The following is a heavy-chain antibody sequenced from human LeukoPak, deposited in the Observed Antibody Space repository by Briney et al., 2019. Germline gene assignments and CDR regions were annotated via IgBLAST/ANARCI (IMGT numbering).Heavy chain of an antibody. CDR1: GFTFSTYW. CDR3: AKESGYDVDLEY. Sequence: PGGSLRLSCAGSGFTFSTYWMHWVRQAPGGGLVWVSGINTAGSTTSYADSVKGRFTTSRDNAKNTVYLQMSSLRAEDTAVYYCAKESGYDVDLEYWGKGALVTVSS. V-gene: IGHV3-74*01. D-gene: IGHD5-12*01. CDR2: INTAGSTT. J-gene: IGHJ4*02.